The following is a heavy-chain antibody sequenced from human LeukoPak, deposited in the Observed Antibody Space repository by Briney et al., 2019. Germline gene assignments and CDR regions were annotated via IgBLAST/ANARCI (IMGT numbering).Heavy chain of an antibody. D-gene: IGHD3-22*01. J-gene: IGHJ4*02. V-gene: IGHV3-23*01. Sequence: GGSLRLSCAASGFTFSSYEMNWVRQAPGKGLEWVSAISGSGGSTYYADSVKGRFTISRDNSKNTLYLQMNSLRAEDTAVYYCAKDSRQASEVYYYDSSGYYYFDYWGQGTLVTVSS. CDR3: AKDSRQASEVYYYDSSGYYYFDY. CDR1: GFTFSSYE. CDR2: ISGSGGST.